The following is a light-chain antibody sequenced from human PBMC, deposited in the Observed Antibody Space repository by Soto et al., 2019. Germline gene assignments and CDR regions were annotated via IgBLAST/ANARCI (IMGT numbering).Light chain of an antibody. V-gene: IGLV2-8*01. CDR2: EVN. Sequence: QSVLNQPPSASGSPGQSVAISCTGTTSDIGGYDYVSWYQQHPGKAPKLMIYEVNKRPSGVPDRFSGSKSGNTASLTVSGLQAEDEADYYCSSHGGNSPYVFGTGTKLTVL. CDR1: TSDIGGYDY. CDR3: SSHGGNSPYV. J-gene: IGLJ1*01.